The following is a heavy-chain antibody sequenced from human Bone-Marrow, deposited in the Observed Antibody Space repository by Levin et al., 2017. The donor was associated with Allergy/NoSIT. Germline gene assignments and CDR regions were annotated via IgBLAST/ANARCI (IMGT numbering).Heavy chain of an antibody. CDR3: ARVLAGFDGSAMAYDY. V-gene: IGHV4-31*03. CDR1: GASIRSGAYY. Sequence: SETLSLTCTVSGASIRSGAYYWSWVRRPPGQGLEWIGYIYYNGSTYFNPSLKSRVSISVDTSKNQFSLKLSSVTAADTAHYYCARVLAGFDGSAMAYDYWGRGSLVTVSS. CDR2: IYYNGST. J-gene: IGHJ4*02. D-gene: IGHD3-10*01.